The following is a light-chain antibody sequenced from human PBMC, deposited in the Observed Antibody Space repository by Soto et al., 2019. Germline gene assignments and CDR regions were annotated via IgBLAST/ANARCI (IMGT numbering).Light chain of an antibody. J-gene: IGKJ5*01. CDR1: QDINNY. V-gene: IGKV1-33*01. CDR2: DAS. Sequence: DIKMTQSPSSLSASVGDRVTITCQASQDINNYLNWYQQKPGQAPKLLIYDASGLEVGVPSRFSGSGSGTHFTLTISVLQPEDIATYYCQQFGDLTFIFGQGTRLEI. CDR3: QQFGDLTFI.